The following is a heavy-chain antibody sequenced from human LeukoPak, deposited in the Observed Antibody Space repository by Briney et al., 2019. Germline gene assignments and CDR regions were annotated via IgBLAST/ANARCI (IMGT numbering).Heavy chain of an antibody. D-gene: IGHD2-2*01. J-gene: IGHJ4*02. CDR1: GGTFISYA. CDR3: ARVGEVYQLLLGSFDY. Sequence: GASVKVSCKASGGTFISYAISWVRQAPGQGLEWMGGIIPIFGTANYAQKFQGRVTITADESTSTAYMELSSLRPEDTAVYYCARVGEVYQLLLGSFDYWGQGTLVTVSS. V-gene: IGHV1-69*01. CDR2: IIPIFGTA.